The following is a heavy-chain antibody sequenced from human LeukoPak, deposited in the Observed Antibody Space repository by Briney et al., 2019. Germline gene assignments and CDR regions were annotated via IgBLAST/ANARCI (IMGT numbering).Heavy chain of an antibody. V-gene: IGHV5-51*01. Sequence: GESLKISCKGSGYTFTTYWIGWVRQMPGKGLEWMGIIYPGDSETRYSPSFQGQVTISADKSISTAYLQWSSLKASDTAVYFCARRAYGSGTYLPYYFDYWGQGTLVTVSS. CDR2: IYPGDSET. CDR3: ARRAYGSGTYLPYYFDY. CDR1: GYTFTTYW. D-gene: IGHD3-10*01. J-gene: IGHJ4*02.